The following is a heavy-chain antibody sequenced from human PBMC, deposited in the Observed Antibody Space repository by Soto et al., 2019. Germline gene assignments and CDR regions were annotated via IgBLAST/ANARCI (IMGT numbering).Heavy chain of an antibody. CDR1: RYTYTGYS. Sequence: APANVSCKASRYTYTGYSLHWSRQAPYQGLEWMGWINPNNGDTNYAQNFQGRGTMTRDTSISTAYMELSGLRSEDTAVYYCARDGPGIAGAGTAEFDYWGQGTLVTGSS. CDR2: INPNNGDT. J-gene: IGHJ4*02. V-gene: IGHV1-2*02. CDR3: ARDGPGIAGAGTAEFDY. D-gene: IGHD6-19*01.